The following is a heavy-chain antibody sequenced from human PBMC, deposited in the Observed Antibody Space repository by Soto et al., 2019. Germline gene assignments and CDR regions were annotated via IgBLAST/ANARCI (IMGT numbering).Heavy chain of an antibody. J-gene: IGHJ5*02. Sequence: EVQLFESGGGLVQPGGSLRLSCAVSGFSSSTYAMSWVRQAPGNGLELVSGISAGGGNTYYADSVRGRFTISRDNSKDTLYLQITSLRAEDTAFYYCAKNAEYQLVSGFDPWGQGTLVTVSS. V-gene: IGHV3-23*01. CDR3: AKNAEYQLVSGFDP. CDR2: ISAGGGNT. D-gene: IGHD2-2*01. CDR1: GFSSSTYA.